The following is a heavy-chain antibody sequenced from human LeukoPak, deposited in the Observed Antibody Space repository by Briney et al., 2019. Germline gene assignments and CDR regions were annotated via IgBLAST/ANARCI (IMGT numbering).Heavy chain of an antibody. J-gene: IGHJ6*03. CDR3: ARGPIIDIAIIPAADEYYYMDV. CDR2: ISAYNGNT. Sequence: ASMKVSCKASGYTFTSYGITWVRQAPGQGLEWMGWISAYNGNTNYAQKVQGRVTMTTDTSTTTAYMELRSLRSDGTAVYYCARGPIIDIAIIPAADEYYYMDVWGKGTTVTVSS. D-gene: IGHD2-2*01. CDR1: GYTFTSYG. V-gene: IGHV1-18*01.